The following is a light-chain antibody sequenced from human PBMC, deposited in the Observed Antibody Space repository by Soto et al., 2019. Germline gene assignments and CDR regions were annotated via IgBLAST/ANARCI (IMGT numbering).Light chain of an antibody. V-gene: IGKV3-20*01. CDR3: QQYHTSPLT. Sequence: DIVLTQSPGTLSLSPGERATLSCRASQSVSSSYLAWYQQKPGQAPRLLIYGASSRATGIPDRFSGSGSATDFTLTISRLEPEDFAVYYCQQYHTSPLTFGGGTKVEIK. J-gene: IGKJ4*01. CDR2: GAS. CDR1: QSVSSSY.